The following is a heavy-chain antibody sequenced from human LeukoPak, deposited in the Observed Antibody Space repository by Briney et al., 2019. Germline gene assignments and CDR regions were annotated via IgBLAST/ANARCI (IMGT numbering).Heavy chain of an antibody. D-gene: IGHD3-3*01. CDR2: INPNSGGT. V-gene: IGHV1-2*02. CDR1: GYTFTGYY. Sequence: ASVKVSCKASGYTFTGYYMHWVRQAPGQGLEWMGWINPNSGGTNYAQKFQGRVTMTRDTAISTAYMEVSRLRSDDTAVYYCARGIPIFGVVTHFDSWGQGTLATVSS. CDR3: ARGIPIFGVVTHFDS. J-gene: IGHJ4*02.